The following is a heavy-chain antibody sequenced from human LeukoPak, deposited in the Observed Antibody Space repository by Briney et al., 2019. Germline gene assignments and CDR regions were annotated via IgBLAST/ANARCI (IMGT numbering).Heavy chain of an antibody. V-gene: IGHV4-34*01. CDR3: ARFSRITWGDWGDAFDI. CDR2: IDDGGNT. Sequence: SETLSLTCSVYGGSFSEYFWSWIRQSPGKGLEWIGEIDDGGNTNYNPSLMSRVIVSMEKSKKQFSLVMRSVAAADTAVYYCARFSRITWGDWGDAFDIWGQGTTVIVSS. CDR1: GGSFSEYF. J-gene: IGHJ3*02. D-gene: IGHD2-21*02.